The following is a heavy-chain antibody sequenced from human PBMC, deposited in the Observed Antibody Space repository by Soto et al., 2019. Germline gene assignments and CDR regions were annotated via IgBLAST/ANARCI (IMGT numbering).Heavy chain of an antibody. CDR2: IYSSGST. J-gene: IGHJ6*02. V-gene: IGHV4-4*07. CDR3: AREGLTTGSGVDV. D-gene: IGHD4-4*01. Sequence: QVQLQESGPGLVKPSETLSLTCSVSGGSISNYYWSWIRQPAGERLEWIGRIYSSGSTNQNPSLKSRLSMSVDSSRNQFSMRLYFVTAADTAVYYCAREGLTTGSGVDVCGQGTTVTVSS. CDR1: GGSISNYY.